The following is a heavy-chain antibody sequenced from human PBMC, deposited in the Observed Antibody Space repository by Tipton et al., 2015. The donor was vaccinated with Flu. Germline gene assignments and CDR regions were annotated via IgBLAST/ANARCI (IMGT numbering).Heavy chain of an antibody. V-gene: IGHV4-38-2*02. Sequence: TLSLTCTVSGYSISSGYYWGWIRQPPGKGLEWNGRIYHSGSTYYNPSLKSRVTISVDTSKNQFSLKQSSVTAADTAVYYCARGPEQWLVNPHYFDYWGQGTLVTVSS. D-gene: IGHD6-19*01. CDR1: GYSISSGYY. CDR3: ARGPEQWLVNPHYFDY. J-gene: IGHJ4*02. CDR2: IYHSGST.